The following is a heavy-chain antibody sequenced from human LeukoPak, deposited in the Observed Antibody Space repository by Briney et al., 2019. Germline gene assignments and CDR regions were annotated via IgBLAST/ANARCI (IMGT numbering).Heavy chain of an antibody. Sequence: SETLSLTCTVSGGSISSYYWSWIRQPPGKGLEWIGYIYYSGSTNYNPSLKGRVTISVDTSKNQFSLKLSSVTAADTAVYYCARSEWLDTYYFDYWGQGTLVTVSS. D-gene: IGHD6-19*01. CDR1: GGSISSYY. CDR2: IYYSGST. V-gene: IGHV4-59*08. CDR3: ARSEWLDTYYFDY. J-gene: IGHJ4*02.